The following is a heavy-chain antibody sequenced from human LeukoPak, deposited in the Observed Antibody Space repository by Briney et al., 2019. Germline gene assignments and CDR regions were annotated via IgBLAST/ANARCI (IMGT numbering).Heavy chain of an antibody. D-gene: IGHD3-16*01. CDR3: ARTATLGVFDY. CDR1: GDSVSSNSVA. J-gene: IGHJ4*02. Sequence: KPSQTLSLTCAISGDSVSSNSVAWNWIRQSPSRGLEWLGRTYYRSKWSTGYAVSVKSRITITPDTSRNQVSLQLNSMTPEDTAVYYCARTATLGVFDYWGQGTVVTVSS. CDR2: TYYRSKWST. V-gene: IGHV6-1*01.